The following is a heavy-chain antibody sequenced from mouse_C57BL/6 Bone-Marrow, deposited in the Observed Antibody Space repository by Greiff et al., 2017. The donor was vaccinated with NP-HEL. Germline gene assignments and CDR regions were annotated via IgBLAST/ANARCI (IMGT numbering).Heavy chain of an antibody. CDR3: ARGLGY. J-gene: IGHJ2*01. CDR2: ISSGGSYT. V-gene: IGHV5-6*01. CDR1: GFTFSSYG. Sequence: EVQVVESGGDLVKPGGSLKLSCAASGFTFSSYGMSWVRQTPDKRLEWVATISSGGSYTYYPDSVKGRFTISRDNAKNTLYLQMSSLKSEDTAMYYCARGLGYWGQGTTLTVSS.